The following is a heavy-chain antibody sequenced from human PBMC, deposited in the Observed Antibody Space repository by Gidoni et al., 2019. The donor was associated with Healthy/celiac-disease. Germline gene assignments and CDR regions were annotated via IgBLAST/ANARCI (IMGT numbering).Heavy chain of an antibody. CDR3: ARVGEFLDSSWRNLAYYFDY. V-gene: IGHV3-66*01. D-gene: IGHD6-13*01. J-gene: IGHJ4*02. CDR1: GCTVSSNY. CDR2: IYSGGST. Sequence: EVQRVESGGGLVQPGGSLRLSCAASGCTVSSNYMSWVRQAPGKGLEWGSVIYSGGSTYSADSVKGRFTISRDNSKNPLSLPMNSLRAEDTAVYYCARVGEFLDSSWRNLAYYFDYWGQGTLVTVSS.